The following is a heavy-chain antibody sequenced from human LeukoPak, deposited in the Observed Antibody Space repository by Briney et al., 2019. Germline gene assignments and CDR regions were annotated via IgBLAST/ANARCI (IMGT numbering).Heavy chain of an antibody. J-gene: IGHJ4*02. V-gene: IGHV3-23*01. CDR2: ISGSDGST. Sequence: GGPVTHSCAVSGFIFSSYPKLYVPQAPEEAGEGVWDISGSDGSTYYDDSVKGRFTISRDNSKNTLYLQMNSLRAEDTAVYYCAKVNPYYDSSGYLDYWGQGTLVTVSS. CDR3: AKVNPYYDSSGYLDY. CDR1: GFIFSSYP. D-gene: IGHD3-22*01.